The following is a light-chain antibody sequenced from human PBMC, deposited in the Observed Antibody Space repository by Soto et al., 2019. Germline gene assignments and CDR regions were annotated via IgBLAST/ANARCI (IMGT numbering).Light chain of an antibody. V-gene: IGKV3D-15*01. CDR3: QQYNYWPRT. J-gene: IGKJ2*01. CDR2: DAS. Sequence: EIVMTQSPATLSVSPGSSATLSCRASQTVGTNLAWYQQKFGQAPRLLIFDASTRAAGIAARFSGSGSGTDFTLTITSLQSEDFALYFCQQYNYWPRTFGQGTKVDIK. CDR1: QTVGTN.